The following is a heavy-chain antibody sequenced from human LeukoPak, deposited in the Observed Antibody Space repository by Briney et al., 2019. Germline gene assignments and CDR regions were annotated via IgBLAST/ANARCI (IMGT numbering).Heavy chain of an antibody. CDR2: ISYIGSP. Sequence: PSETLSLTCVVSGDSFSSHYWTWIRQSPGKGLEWNGYISYIGSPNYNPSLKSRVTISIDTSKNQFSLKLTSVTAADTAVYYCARDLVTVTKGFDVWGQGTMVSVSS. CDR1: GDSFSSHY. V-gene: IGHV4-59*11. J-gene: IGHJ3*01. CDR3: ARDLVTVTKGFDV. D-gene: IGHD4-17*01.